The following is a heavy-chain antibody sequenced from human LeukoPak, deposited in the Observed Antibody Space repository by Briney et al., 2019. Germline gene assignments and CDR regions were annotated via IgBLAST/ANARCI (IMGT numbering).Heavy chain of an antibody. Sequence: GGSLRLSCAASGFTFSSYAMSWDRQAPGKGLEWGSAISGSGGSTYYADSVKGRFTISRDHSKNTLYLQMNSLRAEDTAVYYCAKGHTVAGRYYFDYWGQGTLVTVSS. CDR1: GFTFSSYA. J-gene: IGHJ4*02. D-gene: IGHD6-19*01. V-gene: IGHV3-23*01. CDR2: ISGSGGST. CDR3: AKGHTVAGRYYFDY.